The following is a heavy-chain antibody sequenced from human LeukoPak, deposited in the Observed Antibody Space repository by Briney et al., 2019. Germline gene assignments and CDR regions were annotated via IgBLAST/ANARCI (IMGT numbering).Heavy chain of an antibody. V-gene: IGHV3-11*01. D-gene: IGHD3-9*01. Sequence: GGSLRLSCAASGFTFSDYYMTWIRQGPGKGLEWLSYISDSGSTMYYADSLRGRFTISRDNAKNSLFLQMNSLRADDTAVYYCATVAAAGPGSDDILTGYYDNWGQGTLVTVST. CDR3: ATVAAAGPGSDDILTGYYDN. CDR1: GFTFSDYY. J-gene: IGHJ4*02. CDR2: ISDSGSTM.